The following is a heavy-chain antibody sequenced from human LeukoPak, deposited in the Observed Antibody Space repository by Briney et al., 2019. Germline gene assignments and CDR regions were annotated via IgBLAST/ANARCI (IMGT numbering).Heavy chain of an antibody. CDR2: ISGSGGST. CDR1: GFTFSSYA. Sequence: GGSLRLSCAASGFTFSSYAMSWVRQAPGKGLEWVSAISGSGGSTYYADSVKGRFTISRDNSKNTLYLQMNSLRAEDTAVYYCAKEEGGYCSGGSCYGSENNWFDPWGQGTLVTVSS. V-gene: IGHV3-23*01. D-gene: IGHD2-15*01. J-gene: IGHJ5*02. CDR3: AKEEGGYCSGGSCYGSENNWFDP.